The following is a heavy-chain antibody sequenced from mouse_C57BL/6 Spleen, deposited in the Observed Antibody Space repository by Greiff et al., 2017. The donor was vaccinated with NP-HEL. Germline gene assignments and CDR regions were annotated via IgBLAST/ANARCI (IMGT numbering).Heavy chain of an antibody. V-gene: IGHV14-2*01. CDR1: GFNIKDYY. CDR2: IDPEDGET. D-gene: IGHD1-1*01. CDR3: ASPFITTVVARDY. J-gene: IGHJ2*01. Sequence: EVKLMESGAELVKPGASVKLSCTASGFNIKDYYMHWVKQRTEQGLEWIGRIDPEDGETKYAPKFQGKATITADTSSNTAYLQLSSLTSEDTAVYYCASPFITTVVARDYWGQGTTLTVSS.